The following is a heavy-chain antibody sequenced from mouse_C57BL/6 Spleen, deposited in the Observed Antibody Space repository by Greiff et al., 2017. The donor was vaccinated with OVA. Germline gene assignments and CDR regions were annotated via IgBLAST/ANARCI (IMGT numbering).Heavy chain of an antibody. V-gene: IGHV1-52*01. J-gene: IGHJ1*03. CDR1: GYTFTSYW. CDR3: ARAYGKDWYFDV. Sequence: QVQLQQPGAELVRPGSSVKLSCKASGYTFTSYWMHWVKQRPIHGLEWIGNIDPSDSETHYNQKFKDKATLTVDKSSSTAYMQLSSLTSEDSAVYYCARAYGKDWYFDVWGTGTTVTVSS. CDR2: IDPSDSET. D-gene: IGHD2-1*01.